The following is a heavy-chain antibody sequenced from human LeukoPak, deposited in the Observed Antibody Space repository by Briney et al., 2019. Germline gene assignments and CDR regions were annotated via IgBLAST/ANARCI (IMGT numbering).Heavy chain of an antibody. V-gene: IGHV3-23*01. Sequence: PGGSQRLSCAASGFTFTSYAMSWVRQAPGKGLEWVSGISGSGGRTFYADSVKGRFTISRDSSKNTLYLEMNSLRAEDTAVYFCAKTVSGSHSYQGGDYWGQGTLVTVST. CDR2: ISGSGGRT. J-gene: IGHJ4*02. CDR3: AKTVSGSHSYQGGDY. CDR1: GFTFTSYA. D-gene: IGHD3-16*02.